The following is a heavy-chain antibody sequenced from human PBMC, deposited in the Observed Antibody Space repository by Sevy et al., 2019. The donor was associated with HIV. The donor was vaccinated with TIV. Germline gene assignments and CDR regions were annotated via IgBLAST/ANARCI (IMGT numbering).Heavy chain of an antibody. CDR2: IWYDGSNK. D-gene: IGHD3-16*01. CDR1: GFTFSNG. Sequence: GGSLRLSCAGSGFTFSNGMHWVRQAPGKGLEWVAIIWYDGSNKYYTESVKGRFTISRDNSKNMWYLQMNGLRAEDTAVYYRARDKLPATGSLGEYYYGLDVWGQGTRVTVSS. J-gene: IGHJ6*02. V-gene: IGHV3-33*01. CDR3: ARDKLPATGSLGEYYYGLDV.